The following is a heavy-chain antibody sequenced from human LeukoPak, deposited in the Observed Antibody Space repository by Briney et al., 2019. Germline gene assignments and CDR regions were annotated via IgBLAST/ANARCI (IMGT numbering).Heavy chain of an antibody. D-gene: IGHD6-13*01. V-gene: IGHV3-30*04. CDR1: GFTFSTYI. Sequence: PGGSLRLSCAASGFTFSTYIMHWVRQAPGKGLEWVAVISYDGAIKYHADSVKGRFTISRDNSKNTLYLQMNTLRGEDTAVYYCARGDTGSRWPNFDYWGQGTLVTVSS. CDR2: ISYDGAIK. CDR3: ARGDTGSRWPNFDY. J-gene: IGHJ4*02.